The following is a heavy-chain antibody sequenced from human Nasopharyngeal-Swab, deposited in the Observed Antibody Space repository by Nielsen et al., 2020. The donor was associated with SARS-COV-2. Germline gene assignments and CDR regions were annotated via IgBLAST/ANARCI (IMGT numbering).Heavy chain of an antibody. CDR3: AREKGYCSGGSCYNWFDP. D-gene: IGHD2-15*01. CDR2: IIPIFGTA. J-gene: IGHJ5*02. Sequence: SVKVSCKASGGTFSSYAISWVRQAPGQGLEWMGGIIPIFGTANYAQKFQGGVTITADKSTSTAYMELSSLRSEDTAVYYCAREKGYCSGGSCYNWFDPWGQGTLVTVSS. CDR1: GGTFSSYA. V-gene: IGHV1-69*06.